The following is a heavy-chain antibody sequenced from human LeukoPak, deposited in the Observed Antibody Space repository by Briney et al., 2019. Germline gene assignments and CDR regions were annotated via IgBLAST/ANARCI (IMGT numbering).Heavy chain of an antibody. D-gene: IGHD2-8*01. V-gene: IGHV3-21*01. CDR3: AKGGGYCTNGVCYLFDY. J-gene: IGHJ4*02. CDR1: GFTFSSYS. Sequence: GGSLRLSCAASGFTFSSYSMNWVRQAPGKGLEWVSSISSSSSYIYYADSVKGRFTISRDNAKNSLYLQMNSLRAEDTAVYYCAKGGGYCTNGVCYLFDYWGQGTLVTVSS. CDR2: ISSSSSYI.